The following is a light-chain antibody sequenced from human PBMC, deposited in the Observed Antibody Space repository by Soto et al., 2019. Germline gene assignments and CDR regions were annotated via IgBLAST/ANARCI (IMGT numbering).Light chain of an antibody. J-gene: IGLJ1*01. V-gene: IGLV2-14*01. Sequence: QSVLTQPASVSGSPGQSITVSCTGSSSDIGGYNYVSWYQQRPGKAPKLMIYDVSNRPSGVSNRFCGSKSGNTASLTISGLQAEDEADYYCSSYTSSSTYVFGTGTKVTVL. CDR3: SSYTSSSTYV. CDR1: SSDIGGYNY. CDR2: DVS.